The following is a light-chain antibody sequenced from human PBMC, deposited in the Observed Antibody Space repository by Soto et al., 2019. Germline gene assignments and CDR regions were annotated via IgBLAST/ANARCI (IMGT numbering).Light chain of an antibody. Sequence: QSALTQPPSASGSPGQSVAISCTGTSSDVGAYNYVSWYQQHPGKAPKLLIFEVSKRPSGVPDRFSGSKSGNTASLTVSGLQGEDEAEYYCSSYADSPVVFGGGTKLTVL. CDR2: EVS. J-gene: IGLJ2*01. V-gene: IGLV2-8*01. CDR1: SSDVGAYNY. CDR3: SSYADSPVV.